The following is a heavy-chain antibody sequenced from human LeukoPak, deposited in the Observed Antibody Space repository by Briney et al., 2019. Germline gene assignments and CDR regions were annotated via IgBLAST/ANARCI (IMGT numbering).Heavy chain of an antibody. V-gene: IGHV1-8*03. J-gene: IGHJ3*02. CDR2: MNPNSGNT. Sequence: GASVKVSCTTSGYTFTSYDINWVRQATGQGLEYMGWMNPNSGNTGYAKKFQGRVSITRNTSISTAYMELSGLRSEDTAVYYCARALGAVAGPEDAFDIWGQGTMVTVSS. CDR1: GYTFTSYD. D-gene: IGHD6-19*01. CDR3: ARALGAVAGPEDAFDI.